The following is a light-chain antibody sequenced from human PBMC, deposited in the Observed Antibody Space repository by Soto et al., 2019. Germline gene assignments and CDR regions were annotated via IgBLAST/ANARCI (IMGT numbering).Light chain of an antibody. V-gene: IGKV3-20*01. CDR1: QSVSNNY. Sequence: IVLTQSPGTLSLSPGERATLSCRATQSVSNNYLAWYQQKPGQAPRXLIYGASNRATGIPERFGGSGAGTDCTRTISRLEPEDVEVYSCQQFSSYPLTFGGGTKVDIK. J-gene: IGKJ4*01. CDR2: GAS. CDR3: QQFSSYPLT.